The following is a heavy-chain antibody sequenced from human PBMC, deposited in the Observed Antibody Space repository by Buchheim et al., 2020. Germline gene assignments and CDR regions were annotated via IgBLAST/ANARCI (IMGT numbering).Heavy chain of an antibody. D-gene: IGHD1-26*01. J-gene: IGHJ4*02. V-gene: IGHV3-30*18. CDR2: ISYDGSNK. CDR3: AKDLRGGSHDY. CDR1: GFTFSSYG. Sequence: QVQLVESGGGLVKPGGSLRLSCAASGFTFSSYGMHWVRQAPGKGLEWVAVISYDGSNKYYADSVKGRFTISRDNSKNTLYLQMNSLRAEDTAVYYCAKDLRGGSHDYWGQGTL.